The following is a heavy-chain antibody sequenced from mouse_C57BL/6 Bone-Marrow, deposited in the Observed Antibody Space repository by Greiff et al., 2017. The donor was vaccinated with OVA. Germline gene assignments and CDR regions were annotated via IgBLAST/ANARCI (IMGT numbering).Heavy chain of an antibody. CDR2: IYPGDGDT. V-gene: IGHV1-82*01. CDR1: GYAFSSSW. J-gene: IGHJ3*01. D-gene: IGHD3-2*02. Sequence: QVQLQQSGPELVKPGASVKISCKASGYAFSSSWMNWVKQRPGKGLEWIGRIYPGDGDTNYNGKFKGKATLTADKSSSTAYMQLSSLTSEDSAVYFCAGGSSGYVLFAYWGQGTLVTVSA. CDR3: AGGSSGYVLFAY.